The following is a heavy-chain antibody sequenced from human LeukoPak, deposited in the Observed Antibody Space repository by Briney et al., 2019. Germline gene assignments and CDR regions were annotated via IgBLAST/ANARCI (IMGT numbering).Heavy chain of an antibody. V-gene: IGHV5-51*01. D-gene: IGHD6-6*01. CDR2: IYPGDSDT. CDR3: AAVAALHDAFDM. Sequence: PGESLKISCKGSGYSFTNYWIGWVRQMPGKGLEWMGIIYPGDSDTRYSPSFQGQVTISGDKSIRTAYLQWSSLKASDTAMYYCAAVAALHDAFDMWGQGTMVTVSS. CDR1: GYSFTNYW. J-gene: IGHJ3*02.